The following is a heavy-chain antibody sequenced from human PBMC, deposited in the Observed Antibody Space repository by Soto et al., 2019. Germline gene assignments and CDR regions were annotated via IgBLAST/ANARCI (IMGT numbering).Heavy chain of an antibody. CDR1: GYTFTSYD. V-gene: IGHV1-8*01. CDR3: ARAWGYCSGGSCYSYDFDY. CDR2: MNPNSGNT. J-gene: IGHJ4*02. Sequence: QVQLVQSGAEVKKPGASVKVSCKASGYTFTSYDINWVRQATGQGLEWMGWMNPNSGNTGYAQKFQGRVTMTRNTSISTAYMELSSRRSEDTAVYYCARAWGYCSGGSCYSYDFDYWGQGTLVTVSS. D-gene: IGHD2-15*01.